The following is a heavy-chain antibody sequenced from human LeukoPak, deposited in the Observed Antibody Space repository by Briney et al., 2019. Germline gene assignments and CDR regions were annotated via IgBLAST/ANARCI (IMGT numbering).Heavy chain of an antibody. V-gene: IGHV1-18*01. CDR2: ISAYNGNT. D-gene: IGHD3-9*01. Sequence: EASVKVSCKASGHTFTSYGISWVRQAPGQGLEWMGWISAYNGNTNYAQKLQGRVTMTTDTSTSTAYMELRSLRSDDTAVYYCARGGILTGYRYNWFDPWGQGTLVTVSS. J-gene: IGHJ5*02. CDR3: ARGGILTGYRYNWFDP. CDR1: GHTFTSYG.